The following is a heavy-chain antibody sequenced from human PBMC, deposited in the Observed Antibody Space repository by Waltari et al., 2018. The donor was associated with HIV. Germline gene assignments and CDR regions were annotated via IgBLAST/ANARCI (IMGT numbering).Heavy chain of an antibody. Sequence: EVQLEQSGAEMKKPGESLRISCKASGYNFGRYWISWVRQIPGKGLEWMGIIFPGDSSTSYSPSFRGQVTISADKSINTTFLQWTTLKASDSAIYYCATGPDHYCDFWGQGTQVTVSS. CDR1: GYNFGRYW. CDR2: IFPGDSST. V-gene: IGHV5-51*01. D-gene: IGHD4-4*01. J-gene: IGHJ4*02. CDR3: ATGPDHYCDF.